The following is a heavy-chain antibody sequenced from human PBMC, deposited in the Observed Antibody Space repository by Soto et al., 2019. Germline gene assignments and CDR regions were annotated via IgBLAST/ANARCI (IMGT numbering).Heavy chain of an antibody. V-gene: IGHV1-2*02. Sequence: QVQLVQSGAEVKKPGASVKVSCKSSGYTFSDYYMHWVRQAPGQGLEWMGWINANSGGTNYPQKFQGRVTMTMDTYISTAYMELSSLRSDDTAVYYCASGGSSNWPDFWGQGTLVTVSS. J-gene: IGHJ4*02. CDR2: INANSGGT. CDR3: ASGGSSNWPDF. CDR1: GYTFSDYY. D-gene: IGHD6-13*01.